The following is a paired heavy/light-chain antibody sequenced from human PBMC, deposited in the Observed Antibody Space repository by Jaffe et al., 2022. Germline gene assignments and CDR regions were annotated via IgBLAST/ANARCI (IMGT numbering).Light chain of an antibody. CDR1: SSDVGSYNL. Sequence: QSALTQPASVSGSPGQSITISCTGTSSDVGSYNLVSWYQQHPGKAPKLLIYEVIKRPSGVSNRFSGSKSGNTASLTISGLQTEDEADYYCCSYARGDTYVFGTGTKVTVL. V-gene: IGLV2-23*02. CDR2: EVI. CDR3: CSYARGDTYV. J-gene: IGLJ1*01.
Heavy chain of an antibody. CDR2: IDWNSGIL. J-gene: IGHJ3*02. D-gene: IGHD2-2*01. Sequence: EVQLVESGGGLEQPGRSLIVSCAASGFTFDEYAMHWVRQVPGKGLEWVSSIDWNSGILGYADSVRGRFIISRDNARNSLYLQMNSLRAEDTALYYCAKDMMPTITSYTFAIWGQGTMVTVSA. CDR1: GFTFDEYA. V-gene: IGHV3-9*01. CDR3: AKDMMPTITSYTFAI.